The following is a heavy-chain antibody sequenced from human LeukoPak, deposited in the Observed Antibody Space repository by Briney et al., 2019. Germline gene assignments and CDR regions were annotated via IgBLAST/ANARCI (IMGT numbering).Heavy chain of an antibody. Sequence: GGSLRLSCAGSGCALKSYSLSWVRQAPGKGLEWVSSISSTSAYIYYADSVKGRFTISRDNVDNVVYLQMNSLGAEDTAVYYCARVAVSGPTGWFDSWGQGTLVTVSS. J-gene: IGHJ5*01. D-gene: IGHD2-8*02. CDR2: ISSTSAYI. V-gene: IGHV3-21*01. CDR3: ARVAVSGPTGWFDS. CDR1: GCALKSYS.